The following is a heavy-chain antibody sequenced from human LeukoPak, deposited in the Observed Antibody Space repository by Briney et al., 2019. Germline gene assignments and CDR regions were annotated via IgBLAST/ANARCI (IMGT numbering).Heavy chain of an antibody. CDR1: GGSISSYY. CDR2: IYYSGST. J-gene: IGHJ4*02. V-gene: IGHV4-59*01. CDR3: ARGGWSLDF. Sequence: SETLSLTCTVSGGSISSYYWSWIRQPPGKGLEWIGYIYYSGSTNYNPSLKSRVTISVDTSKNQFSLKLSSVTAADTAVYYCARGGWSLDFWGQGTLVTVSS.